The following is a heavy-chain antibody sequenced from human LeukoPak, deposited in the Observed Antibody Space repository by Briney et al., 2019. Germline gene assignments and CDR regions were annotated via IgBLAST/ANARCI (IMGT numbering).Heavy chain of an antibody. D-gene: IGHD3-10*01. Sequence: GESLRISYKGFGYRFINYWIVWVRQMPGKGLEWLGIIYPGDSDTRYSPSFEGQVTISADKSINSAYLQWSSLKGSDTAMYYCVLAGSGSYYFHYWGQGILVSVCS. J-gene: IGHJ4*02. V-gene: IGHV5-51*01. CDR1: GYRFINYW. CDR3: VLAGSGSYYFHY. CDR2: IYPGDSDT.